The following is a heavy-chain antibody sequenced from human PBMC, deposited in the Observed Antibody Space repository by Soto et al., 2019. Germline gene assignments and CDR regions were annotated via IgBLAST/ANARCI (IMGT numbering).Heavy chain of an antibody. V-gene: IGHV4-39*01. D-gene: IGHD4-17*01. CDR3: ARSGVYGDYAYDY. CDR1: GGSISSSSYY. Sequence: KPSETLSLTCTVSGGSISSSSYYWGWIRQPPGKGLEWIGSIYYSGSTYYNPSLKSRVTISVDTSKNQFSLKLSSVTAADTAVYYCARSGVYGDYAYDYWGQGTLVTVSS. J-gene: IGHJ4*02. CDR2: IYYSGST.